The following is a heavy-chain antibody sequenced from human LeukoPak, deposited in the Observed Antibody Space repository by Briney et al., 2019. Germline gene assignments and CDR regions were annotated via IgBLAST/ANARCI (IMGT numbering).Heavy chain of an antibody. D-gene: IGHD3-10*01. V-gene: IGHV1-69*05. CDR1: GGTFSSYA. CDR3: ARETDYYGSGRDWFDP. CDR2: IIPIFGTA. Sequence: VASVKVSCKASGGTFSSYAISWVRQAPGQPLEWMGGIIPIFGTANYAQKFQGRVTITTDESTSTAYMELSSLRSEDTAVYYWARETDYYGSGRDWFDPWGQGTLVTVSS. J-gene: IGHJ5*02.